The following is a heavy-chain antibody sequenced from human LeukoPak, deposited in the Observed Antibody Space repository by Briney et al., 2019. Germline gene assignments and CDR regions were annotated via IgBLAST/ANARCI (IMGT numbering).Heavy chain of an antibody. CDR1: GFTFSSYG. Sequence: PGGSLRLSCAASGFTFSSYGMHWVRQAPGKGLEWVAVISYDGSNKYYADSVKGRFTISRDNSKNTLYLQMNSLRAEDTAMYYCAKDSGERWLQFGLDYWGQGTLVTVSS. J-gene: IGHJ4*02. V-gene: IGHV3-30*18. D-gene: IGHD5-24*01. CDR2: ISYDGSNK. CDR3: AKDSGERWLQFGLDY.